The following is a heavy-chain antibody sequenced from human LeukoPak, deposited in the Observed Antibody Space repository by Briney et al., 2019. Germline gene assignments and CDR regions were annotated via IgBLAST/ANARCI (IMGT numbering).Heavy chain of an antibody. D-gene: IGHD6-19*01. CDR2: ISGSGSGGST. CDR1: GFTFSSYA. Sequence: GGCLRLSCAASGFTFSSYAMSWVRQAPGKGLEWVSTISGSGSGGSTYYADSVKGRFTISRDNSKDTLFLQMNSLRAEDTAVYYCAKLLAVTNSYYFNYWGQGTLVTVYS. J-gene: IGHJ4*02. CDR3: AKLLAVTNSYYFNY. V-gene: IGHV3-23*01.